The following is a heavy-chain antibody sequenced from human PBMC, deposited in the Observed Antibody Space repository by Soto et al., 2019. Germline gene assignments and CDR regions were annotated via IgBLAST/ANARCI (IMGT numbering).Heavy chain of an antibody. J-gene: IGHJ4*02. Sequence: GGSLSLSCAASGFTFSSYGMHWVRQAPGKGLEWVAVIWYDGSNKYYADSVKGRFTISRDNSKNTLYLQMSSLRAEDTVVYYCARDYDSSGYPRYYFDYWGQGTLVTVSS. D-gene: IGHD3-22*01. CDR2: IWYDGSNK. CDR3: ARDYDSSGYPRYYFDY. V-gene: IGHV3-33*01. CDR1: GFTFSSYG.